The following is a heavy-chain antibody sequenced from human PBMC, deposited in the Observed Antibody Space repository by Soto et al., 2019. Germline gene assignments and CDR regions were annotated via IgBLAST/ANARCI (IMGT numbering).Heavy chain of an antibody. CDR2: IYYSGST. V-gene: IGHV4-39*01. Sequence: SETLSLTCTVSGGSISSSSFHWGWIRQPPGKGLEWIGSIYYSGSTYYSPSLKSRVTISVDTSKNQFSLKLSSVTAADTALYYCARRERAAGTNFDYWGQGTLVTVSS. CDR1: GGSISSSSFH. D-gene: IGHD6-13*01. CDR3: ARRERAAGTNFDY. J-gene: IGHJ4*02.